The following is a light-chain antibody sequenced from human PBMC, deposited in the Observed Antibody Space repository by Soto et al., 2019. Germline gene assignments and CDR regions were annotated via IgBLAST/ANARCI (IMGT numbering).Light chain of an antibody. CDR3: SSYTSSSQGV. Sequence: QSALAQPASVSGSPGQSITISCTGTSSDVGGYNYVSWYHHHPGKAPKLMIYEVSNRPSGVSNRFSGSKSGNTAYLTIFGLQAEDEGDYYCSSYTSSSQGVFGGGTQLTVL. J-gene: IGLJ3*02. CDR2: EVS. V-gene: IGLV2-14*01. CDR1: SSDVGGYNY.